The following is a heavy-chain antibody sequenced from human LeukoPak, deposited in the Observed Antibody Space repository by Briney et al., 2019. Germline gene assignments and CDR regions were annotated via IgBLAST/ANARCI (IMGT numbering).Heavy chain of an antibody. D-gene: IGHD3-16*01. CDR2: IYSSGGT. CDR1: RFTVSSNY. CDR3: ARGRFGLSLDY. V-gene: IGHV3-66*01. J-gene: IGHJ4*02. Sequence: PGGSLRLSCAASRFTVSSNYMSWVRQAPGKGLEWVSFIYSSGGTYYADSVRGRFTISRDNSNNTLYLQMNSLRVEDTAVYYCARGRFGLSLDYWGQGTLVTVSS.